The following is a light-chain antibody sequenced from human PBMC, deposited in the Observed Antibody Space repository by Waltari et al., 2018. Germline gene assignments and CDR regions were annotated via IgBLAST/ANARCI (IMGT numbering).Light chain of an antibody. Sequence: EIVLTQSPGTLSLSPGERATLSCRASQSVSRTLAWYQQKPGQAPRLLIYGASTRATGIPERFSGGGSGTDFSLTISRPEPEDFAVYYCQHYVRLPATFGQGTKVEIK. J-gene: IGKJ1*01. V-gene: IGKV3-20*01. CDR3: QHYVRLPAT. CDR2: GAS. CDR1: QSVSRT.